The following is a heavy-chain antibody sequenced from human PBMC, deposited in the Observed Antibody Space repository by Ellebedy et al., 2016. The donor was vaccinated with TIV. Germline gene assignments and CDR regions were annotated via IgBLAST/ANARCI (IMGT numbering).Heavy chain of an antibody. D-gene: IGHD6-6*01. CDR1: GYSFTSYY. CDR3: ARENSSSSNGAYVY. CDR2: IHPSGGRI. Sequence: ASVKVSXXTSGYSFTSYYMHWVRHAPGQGLEWMGLIHPSGGRISYAQNFQGRVTMTRATSTSTVYMELRSLRSEDTAVYYCARENSSSSNGAYVYWGQGTLVTVSS. V-gene: IGHV1-46*01. J-gene: IGHJ4*02.